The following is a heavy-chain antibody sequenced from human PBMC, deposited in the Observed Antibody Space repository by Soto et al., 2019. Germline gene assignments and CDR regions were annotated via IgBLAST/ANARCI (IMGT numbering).Heavy chain of an antibody. CDR1: GFSLDIYE. J-gene: IGHJ6*02. V-gene: IGHV3-48*03. Sequence: PGGSLRLSCAASGFSLDIYEMNWVRQAPGKGLEWLSYISISGTTIYYADSVRGRFTISRDNAKNSLFLQMNSLRAEDTAVYYCARYCSSSRCSPEYGMDVWGQGTSVIVS. CDR3: ARYCSSSRCSPEYGMDV. D-gene: IGHD2-2*01. CDR2: ISISGTTI.